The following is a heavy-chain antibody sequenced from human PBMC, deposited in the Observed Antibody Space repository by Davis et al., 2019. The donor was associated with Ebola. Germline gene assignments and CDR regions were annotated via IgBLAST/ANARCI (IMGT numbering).Heavy chain of an antibody. CDR2: IYYSGST. D-gene: IGHD5-12*01. V-gene: IGHV4-59*12. J-gene: IGHJ4*02. CDR3: ARAQARWLRSAPPSDY. CDR1: GGAISSYY. Sequence: SETLSLTCTVSGGAISSYYWSWVRQPTGKGLEWIGYIYYSGSTNYNPSLKSRVTISVDKSKNQFSLKLSSVTAADTAVYYCARAQARWLRSAPPSDYWGQGPLVTVSS.